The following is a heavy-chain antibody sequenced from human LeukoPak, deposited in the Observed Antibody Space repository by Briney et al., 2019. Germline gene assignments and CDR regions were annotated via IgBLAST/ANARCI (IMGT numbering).Heavy chain of an antibody. J-gene: IGHJ4*02. CDR3: ARDSRIPNY. Sequence: GGSLRLSCAASGFTFSSYSMNWVRQAPGKGLEWVSYISSSSSTIYYADSVKGRFTISRDNAKNSLYLQMNSLRAEDTAVYYCARDSRIPNYWGQGTLVTVSS. CDR2: ISSSSSTI. V-gene: IGHV3-48*04. D-gene: IGHD2-15*01. CDR1: GFTFSSYS.